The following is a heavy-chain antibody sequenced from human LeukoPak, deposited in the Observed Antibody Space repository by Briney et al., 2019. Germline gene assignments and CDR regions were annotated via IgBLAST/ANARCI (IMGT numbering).Heavy chain of an antibody. CDR1: GGSISSYY. J-gene: IGHJ4*02. D-gene: IGHD2-2*01. V-gene: IGHV4-4*07. CDR3: ASLPPEGYCSSTSCYGY. CDR2: IYTSGST. Sequence: SETLSLTCTVSGGSISSYYWSWIRQPAGKGLEWIGRIYTSGSTNYNPSLKSRVTMSVDTSKNQFSLKLSSVTAADTAVCYCASLPPEGYCSSTSCYGYWGQGTLVTVSS.